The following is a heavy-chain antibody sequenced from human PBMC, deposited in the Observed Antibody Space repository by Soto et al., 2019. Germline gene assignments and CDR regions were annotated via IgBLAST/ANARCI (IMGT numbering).Heavy chain of an antibody. J-gene: IGHJ3*02. Sequence: QVQLVQSGAQVKKPGASVKVSCKASGYTFDNYALPWVRQAPGRRREWLGWIHAGNGYTKYSQSFQGRVTITWDTAARTVHMDLRRLRSEDTAVYYCARVQYGGYDFKLAFDIWGQGTMVTVSS. CDR3: ARVQYGGYDFKLAFDI. CDR2: IHAGNGYT. D-gene: IGHD5-12*01. V-gene: IGHV1-3*01. CDR1: GYTFDNYA.